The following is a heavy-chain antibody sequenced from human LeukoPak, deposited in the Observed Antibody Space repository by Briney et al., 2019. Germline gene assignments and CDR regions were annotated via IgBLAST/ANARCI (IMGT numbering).Heavy chain of an antibody. Sequence: SETLSLTCSVSGGSISNYHWNWIRQPPGRGLEWIGYISYSGSTIYNPSLKSRVTMLVDTSKNQFSLKLNSVTAADTAVYYCALYDILTGLLYWGQGTLVTVSS. CDR2: ISYSGST. J-gene: IGHJ4*02. D-gene: IGHD3-9*01. CDR3: ALYDILTGLLY. V-gene: IGHV4-59*08. CDR1: GGSISNYH.